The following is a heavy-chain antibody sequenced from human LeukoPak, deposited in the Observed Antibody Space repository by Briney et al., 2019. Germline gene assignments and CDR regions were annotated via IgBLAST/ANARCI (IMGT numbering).Heavy chain of an antibody. CDR3: ARGRCRSTSCYAPNDY. CDR1: GDSVSSNSAA. CDR2: TYYRSKWYH. Sequence: SQTLSLTCAISGDSVSSNSAAWNWISQSPARGLEWLGRTYYRSKWYHAYAVSVKSPIPITPATSKTPFSLQLNSVTPEDTALYYCARGRCRSTSCYAPNDYWGQGTLATVSS. D-gene: IGHD2-2*01. V-gene: IGHV6-1*01. J-gene: IGHJ4*02.